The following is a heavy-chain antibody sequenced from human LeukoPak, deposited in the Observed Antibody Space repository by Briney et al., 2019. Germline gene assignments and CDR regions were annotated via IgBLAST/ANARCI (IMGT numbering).Heavy chain of an antibody. J-gene: IGHJ4*02. Sequence: RGSLRLSCAASGFTFSSYGMHWVRQAPGKGLEWVAFIRYDGSNKYYADSVKGRFTISRDNSKNTLYLQMNSLRAEDTAVYYCAKDRDGYNLPGGYWGQGTLVTVSS. D-gene: IGHD5-24*01. V-gene: IGHV3-30*02. CDR1: GFTFSSYG. CDR3: AKDRDGYNLPGGY. CDR2: IRYDGSNK.